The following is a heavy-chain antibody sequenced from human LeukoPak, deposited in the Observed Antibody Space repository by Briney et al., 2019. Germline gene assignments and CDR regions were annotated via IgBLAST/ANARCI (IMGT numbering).Heavy chain of an antibody. J-gene: IGHJ4*02. D-gene: IGHD3-3*01. CDR2: IIPIFGTA. V-gene: IGHV1-69*13. Sequence: ASVNVSCTASGGTFSSYAISWVRQAPGQGLEWKGGIIPIFGTANYAQKFQGRVTITADESTSTAYMELSSLRSEDTAVYYCARGLAIFGVVIISLDYWGQGTLVTVSS. CDR3: ARGLAIFGVVIISLDY. CDR1: GGTFSSYA.